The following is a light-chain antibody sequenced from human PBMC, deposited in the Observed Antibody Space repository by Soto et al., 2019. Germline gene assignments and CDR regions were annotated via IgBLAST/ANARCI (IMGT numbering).Light chain of an antibody. CDR1: QSVSSSY. Sequence: EIVLTQSPGTLSLSPGERATLSCRASQSVSSSYLAWYQQKPGQAPRLLIYGASSWATGIPDRFSGSGSGTDFTLTISRLEPEDFAVYYCQQYGSSPRTFGQGTKVEFK. CDR2: GAS. CDR3: QQYGSSPRT. J-gene: IGKJ1*01. V-gene: IGKV3-20*01.